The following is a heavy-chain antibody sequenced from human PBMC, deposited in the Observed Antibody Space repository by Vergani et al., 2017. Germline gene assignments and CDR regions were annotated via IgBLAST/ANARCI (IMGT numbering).Heavy chain of an antibody. V-gene: IGHV3-23*01. CDR1: GFTFNNFA. J-gene: IGHJ4*02. D-gene: IGHD3-22*01. Sequence: EVQLLESGGNLVQPGGSLRLSCAASGFTFNNFAMTWVRQAPGEGLEWVSGISGSGGFTYYADSVKGRFTISRDNSKNTMFLQMNNLRAEDTAVYYCAKDNVPGYYDSSGYCDYWGQGTLVTVSS. CDR2: ISGSGGFT. CDR3: AKDNVPGYYDSSGYCDY.